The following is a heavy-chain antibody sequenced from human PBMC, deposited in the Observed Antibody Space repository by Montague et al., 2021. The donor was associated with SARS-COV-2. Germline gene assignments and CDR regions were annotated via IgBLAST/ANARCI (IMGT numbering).Heavy chain of an antibody. V-gene: IGHV3-48*03. CDR2: ISSSAGTK. Sequence: SLRLSLSASGFTFSNYEMNWVRQAPGKGLEWVSYISSSAGTKYYADSVKGRFTISRDNAKNSLFLQLNSLRAEDTAIYYCASTAGYSSGWYYWGQGILVTVSS. J-gene: IGHJ4*02. CDR1: GFTFSNYE. CDR3: ASTAGYSSGWYY. D-gene: IGHD6-13*01.